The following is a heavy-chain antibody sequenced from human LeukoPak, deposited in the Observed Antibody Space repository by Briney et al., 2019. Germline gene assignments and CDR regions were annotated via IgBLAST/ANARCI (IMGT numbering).Heavy chain of an antibody. CDR2: ISSSSSYI. D-gene: IGHD3-22*01. J-gene: IGHJ4*02. Sequence: GGSLRLSCAASGFTFSSYSMNWVRQAPGKRLEWVSSISSSSSYIYYADSVKGRFTISRDNAKNSLYLQMNSLRAEDTAVYYCVRDDDRPDNGLDYWGQGTLVTVSS. V-gene: IGHV3-21*01. CDR1: GFTFSSYS. CDR3: VRDDDRPDNGLDY.